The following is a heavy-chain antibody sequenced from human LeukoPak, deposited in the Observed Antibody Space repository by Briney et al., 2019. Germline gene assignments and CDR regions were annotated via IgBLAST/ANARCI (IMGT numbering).Heavy chain of an antibody. CDR1: GGSISSYY. J-gene: IGHJ4*02. D-gene: IGHD3-10*01. CDR3: ARDEEVRMISGSDY. CDR2: IYYSGST. Sequence: SETLSLTCTVSGGSISSYYWSYIRQPPGKGLEWIGYIYYSGSTNYNPSLNSRVTISVDTSKNQFSLKLSSVTAADTAAYYCARDEEVRMISGSDYWGQGTLVTVSS. V-gene: IGHV4-59*01.